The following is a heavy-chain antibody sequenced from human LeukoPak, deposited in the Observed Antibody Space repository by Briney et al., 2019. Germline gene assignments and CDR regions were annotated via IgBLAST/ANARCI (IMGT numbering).Heavy chain of an antibody. CDR1: GGSISSYY. CDR3: AKALTSTMIVVVMSVNDAFDI. D-gene: IGHD3-22*01. CDR2: IYYSGST. Sequence: SETLSLTCTVSGGSISSYYWSWIRQPPGKGLEWIGYIYYSGSTNYNPSLKSRVTISVDTSKNQFSLKLSSVTAADTAVYYCAKALTSTMIVVVMSVNDAFDIWGQGTMVTVSS. V-gene: IGHV4-59*08. J-gene: IGHJ3*02.